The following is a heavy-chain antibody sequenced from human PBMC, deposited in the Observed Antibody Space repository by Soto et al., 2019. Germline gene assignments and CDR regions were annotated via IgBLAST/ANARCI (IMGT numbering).Heavy chain of an antibody. D-gene: IGHD2-2*01. V-gene: IGHV1-8*01. CDR2: MNPNSGNT. CDR3: ARFGYCSSTSCYYYGMDV. Sequence: GASVKVSCKASGYTFTSYDINWVRQATGQGLEWMGWMNPNSGNTGYAQKFQGRVTMTRNTSISTAYMELSSLRSEDTAVYYCARFGYCSSTSCYYYGMDVWGQGTTVTVS. CDR1: GYTFTSYD. J-gene: IGHJ6*02.